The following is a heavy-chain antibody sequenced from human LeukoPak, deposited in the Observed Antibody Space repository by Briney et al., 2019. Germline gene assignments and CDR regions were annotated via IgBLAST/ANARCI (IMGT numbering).Heavy chain of an antibody. V-gene: IGHV4-4*02. Sequence: SETLSLTCGVSGGPINIANYWSWVRQAPGKGLEWIGEISHDGTTNYNPSLRSRVAMSLDRANNQFSLTLTSVTAADTAVYYCTRENRPFCPFAYWGQGVLVTVSS. D-gene: IGHD2/OR15-2a*01. CDR1: GGPINIANY. CDR3: TRENRPFCPFAY. CDR2: ISHDGTT. J-gene: IGHJ4*02.